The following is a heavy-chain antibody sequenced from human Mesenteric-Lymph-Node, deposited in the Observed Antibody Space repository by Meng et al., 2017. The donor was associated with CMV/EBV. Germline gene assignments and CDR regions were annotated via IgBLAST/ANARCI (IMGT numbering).Heavy chain of an antibody. V-gene: IGHV1-46*01. Sequence: ASVKVSCKASGYTFTSYYMHWVRQAPGQGLEWMGIINPSGGSTSYAQKFQGRVTMTRDTSTSTVYMELSSPRSEDTAVYYCARGGSYCTNGVCYTDYYGMDVWGQGTTVTVSS. D-gene: IGHD2-8*01. CDR2: INPSGGST. CDR1: GYTFTSYY. CDR3: ARGGSYCTNGVCYTDYYGMDV. J-gene: IGHJ6*02.